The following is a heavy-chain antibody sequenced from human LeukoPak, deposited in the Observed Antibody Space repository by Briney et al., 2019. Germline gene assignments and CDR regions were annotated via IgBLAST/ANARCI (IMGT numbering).Heavy chain of an antibody. CDR3: ARGIRGDGYPYY. CDR2: MNPNSGNT. D-gene: IGHD5-24*01. Sequence: GASVTVSCKASGYTFTSYDINWVRQATGQGLEWMGWMNPNSGNTGYAQKFQGRVTMTRNTSISTAYMELSSLRSEDTAVYYCARGIRGDGYPYYWGQGTLVTVSS. V-gene: IGHV1-8*01. CDR1: GYTFTSYD. J-gene: IGHJ4*02.